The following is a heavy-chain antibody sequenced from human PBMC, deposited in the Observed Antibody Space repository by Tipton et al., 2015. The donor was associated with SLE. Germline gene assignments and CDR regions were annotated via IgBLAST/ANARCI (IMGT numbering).Heavy chain of an antibody. Sequence: TLSLTCTVSGGSISSSSYYWGWIRQPPGKGLEWIGYIYYSGSTDYNPSLKSRVTISVDTSKNRFSLRLTSVTAADTAVYYCARLLGFDYWGQGTLVTVSS. V-gene: IGHV4-61*05. CDR2: IYYSGST. J-gene: IGHJ4*02. D-gene: IGHD7-27*01. CDR1: GGSISSSSYY. CDR3: ARLLGFDY.